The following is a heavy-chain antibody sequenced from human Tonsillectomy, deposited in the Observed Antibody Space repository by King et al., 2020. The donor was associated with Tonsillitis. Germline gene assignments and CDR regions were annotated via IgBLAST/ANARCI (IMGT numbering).Heavy chain of an antibody. CDR2: ISYDESNK. CDR1: GFTFSSYA. J-gene: IGHJ4*01. D-gene: IGHD5/OR15-5a*01. V-gene: IGHV3-30*01. Sequence: VQLVESGGGLVQPGRSLRLSCAASGFTFSSYATHWVRQTPGKGLEWVALISYDESNKYYADSVKGRFTISRDNSKKTLYLQMNSLRAEDPAVYFCARGAPYYSVSFNYFDFWGLGTLVTVSS. CDR3: ARGAPYYSVSFNYFDF.